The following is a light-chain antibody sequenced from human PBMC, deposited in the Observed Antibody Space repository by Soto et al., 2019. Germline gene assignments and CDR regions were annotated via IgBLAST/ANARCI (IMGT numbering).Light chain of an antibody. J-gene: IGKJ3*01. CDR1: QSVSSNY. CDR3: QQYGRSPICT. Sequence: EIVLTQSPGTLSLSPGERATLSCRASQSVSSNYLAWYQQRPGQAPRLLIYGASTRAAGIPDRFSGSGSGTELTLTINGPEPEEFAVFYCQQYGRSPICTFGPATTVDIK. V-gene: IGKV3-20*01. CDR2: GAS.